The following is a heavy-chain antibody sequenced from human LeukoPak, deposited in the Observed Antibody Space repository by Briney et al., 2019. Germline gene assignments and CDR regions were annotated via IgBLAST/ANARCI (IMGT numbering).Heavy chain of an antibody. D-gene: IGHD3-22*01. V-gene: IGHV4-4*07. CDR2: IYTSGST. CDR1: GGSISSYS. Sequence: SETLSLTCTVSGGSISSYSWNWIRQSPGKGLEWIGRIYTSGSTNYNPSLKSRVTMSVDTSKNQFSLKLSSVTAADTAVYYCARALLYYYDSSGGVFDIWGQGTMVTVSS. J-gene: IGHJ3*02. CDR3: ARALLYYYDSSGGVFDI.